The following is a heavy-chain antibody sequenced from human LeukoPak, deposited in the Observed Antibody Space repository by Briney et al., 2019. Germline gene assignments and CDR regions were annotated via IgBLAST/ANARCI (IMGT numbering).Heavy chain of an antibody. J-gene: IGHJ4*02. CDR1: GYTFTSYG. CDR3: ARSATRIAVAGHHSGY. V-gene: IGHV1-8*01. CDR2: MNPNSGNT. D-gene: IGHD6-19*01. Sequence: ASVKVSCKASGYTFTSYGINWVRQATGQGLEWMGWMNPNSGNTGYAQKFQGRVTMTRNTSISTAYMELSSLRSEDTAVYYCARSATRIAVAGHHSGYWGQGTLVTVSS.